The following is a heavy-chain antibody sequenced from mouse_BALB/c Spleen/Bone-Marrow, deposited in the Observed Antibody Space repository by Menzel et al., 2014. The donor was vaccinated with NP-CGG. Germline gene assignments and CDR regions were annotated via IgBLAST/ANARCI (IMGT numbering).Heavy chain of an antibody. Sequence: EVMLVESGGGLVQPEGSLRLSCATSGFTFTDHYMSWVRQPPGKALEWLGFIRNKANGYTTEYSASVKGRFTISRDNSQSILYLQMNTLRAEGSATYYCARDRAARATGYYFDYWGQGTTLTVSS. CDR1: GFTFTDHY. J-gene: IGHJ2*01. D-gene: IGHD3-1*01. V-gene: IGHV7-3*02. CDR3: ARDRAARATGYYFDY. CDR2: IRNKANGYTT.